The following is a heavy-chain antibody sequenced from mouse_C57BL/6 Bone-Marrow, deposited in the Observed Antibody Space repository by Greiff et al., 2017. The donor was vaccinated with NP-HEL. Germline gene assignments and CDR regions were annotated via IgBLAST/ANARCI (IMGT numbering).Heavy chain of an antibody. CDR3: ARGWSLAMDY. D-gene: IGHD1-1*02. Sequence: VQLQQPGAELVRPGSSVKLSCKASGYTFTSYWMDWVKQRPGQGLEWIGNIYPSDSETHYNHKFKDKATLTVDKSSSTAYMQLSSLTSEDSAVYDCARGWSLAMDYWGQGTSVTVSS. CDR2: IYPSDSET. J-gene: IGHJ4*01. CDR1: GYTFTSYW. V-gene: IGHV1-61*01.